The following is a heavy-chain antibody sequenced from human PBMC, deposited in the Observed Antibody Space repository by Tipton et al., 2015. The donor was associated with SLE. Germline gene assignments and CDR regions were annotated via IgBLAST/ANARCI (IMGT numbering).Heavy chain of an antibody. J-gene: IGHJ3*02. V-gene: IGHV4-59*01. D-gene: IGHD3-3*01. CDR1: GGSFSSYY. CDR2: IDYSGST. CDR3: ARVPYYDFWSGYDDAFDI. Sequence: TLSLTCAVYGGSFSSYYWSWIRQPPGKGLEWIGFIDYSGSTNYNPSHKSRVTISLDTSKNQFSLKLSSVTAADTAVYYCARVPYYDFWSGYDDAFDIWGQRTMVTVSS.